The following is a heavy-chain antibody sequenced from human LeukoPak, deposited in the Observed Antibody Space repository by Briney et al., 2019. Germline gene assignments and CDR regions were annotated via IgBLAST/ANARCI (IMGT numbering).Heavy chain of an antibody. CDR1: GFTFSNYN. CDR2: ISRSSIYI. V-gene: IGHV3-21*04. J-gene: IGHJ4*02. CDR3: ARDFYQRGD. Sequence: NPGGSLRLSCAASGFTFSNYNMDWVRQAPGKGLEWVSSISRSSIYIYYADSMKGRFTISRDNAKNSLYLQVSSLRADDTAIYYCARDFYQRGDWGQGTLVTVSS. D-gene: IGHD2/OR15-2a*01.